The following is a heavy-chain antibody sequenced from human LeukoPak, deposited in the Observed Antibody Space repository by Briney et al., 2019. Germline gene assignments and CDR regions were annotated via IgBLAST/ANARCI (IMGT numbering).Heavy chain of an antibody. J-gene: IGHJ6*03. CDR1: GGTFSSYA. Sequence: SVKVSCKASGGTFSSYAISWVRQAPGQGLEWMGGIIPIFGTANYAQKFQGRVTITADKSTSTAYMELSRLRSDDTAVYYCARDWRYCSGGSCYGYYYYYMDVWGKGTTVTVSS. D-gene: IGHD2-15*01. CDR2: IIPIFGTA. CDR3: ARDWRYCSGGSCYGYYYYYMDV. V-gene: IGHV1-69*06.